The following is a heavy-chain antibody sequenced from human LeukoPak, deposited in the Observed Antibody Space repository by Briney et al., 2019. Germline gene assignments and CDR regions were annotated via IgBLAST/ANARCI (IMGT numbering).Heavy chain of an antibody. J-gene: IGHJ4*02. CDR3: ARDRECSGGSCYQSDY. CDR2: IIPIFGTA. Sequence: ASVKVSCKASGGTFSSYAISWVRQAPGQGLEWMGGIIPIFGTANYAQKFQGRVTITADESTSTAYMELSSLRSEDTAVYYCARDRECSGGSCYQSDYWGQGTLVTVPS. D-gene: IGHD2-15*01. CDR1: GGTFSSYA. V-gene: IGHV1-69*13.